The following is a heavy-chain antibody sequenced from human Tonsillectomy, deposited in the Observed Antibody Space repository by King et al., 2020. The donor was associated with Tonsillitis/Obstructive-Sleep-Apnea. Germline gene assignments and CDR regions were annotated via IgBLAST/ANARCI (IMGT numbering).Heavy chain of an antibody. D-gene: IGHD3-3*01. V-gene: IGHV5-10-1*01. J-gene: IGHJ4*02. CDR1: GYSFTTYW. CDR3: ARLSRYYDSELIQYYFDY. Sequence: VQLVQSGAEVKKPGESLRISCKGSGYSFTTYWISWVRQMPGKGLEWMGRIDPTDSYTRYSPSFQGHVTISADKSITTAYLPWSNLKASDTAMYYCARLSRYYDSELIQYYFDYWGQGTLVTVSS. CDR2: IDPTDSYT.